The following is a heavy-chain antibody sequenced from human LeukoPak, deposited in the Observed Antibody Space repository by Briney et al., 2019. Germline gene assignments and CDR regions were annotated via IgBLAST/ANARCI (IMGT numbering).Heavy chain of an antibody. CDR2: IYYSGST. D-gene: IGHD1-1*01. CDR3: ARDTAGTTSGDY. Sequence: PSETLSLTCAVSGGSISSSSYYWGWIRQPPGKGLEWIGSIYYSGSTYYNPSLKSRVTISVDTSKNQFSLKLSSVTAADTAVYYCARDTAGTTSGDYWGQGTLVTVSS. J-gene: IGHJ4*02. V-gene: IGHV4-39*02. CDR1: GGSISSSSYY.